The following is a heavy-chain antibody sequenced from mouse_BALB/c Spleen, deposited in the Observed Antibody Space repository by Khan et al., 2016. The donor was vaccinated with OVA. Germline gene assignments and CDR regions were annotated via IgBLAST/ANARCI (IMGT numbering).Heavy chain of an antibody. D-gene: IGHD2-14*01. CDR3: SRWWGLYRYAWFAY. CDR2: ISDGGTYT. Sequence: EVQLVESGGGLVKPGGSLKLSCAASGFTFSDYYMYWVRQTPEKRLEWVATISDGGTYTYYPDSVKGRFTISRDNAKNNLYLQMSSLKSEDAAMYYFSRWWGLYRYAWFAYWGQGTLVTVSA. V-gene: IGHV5-4*02. CDR1: GFTFSDYY. J-gene: IGHJ3*01.